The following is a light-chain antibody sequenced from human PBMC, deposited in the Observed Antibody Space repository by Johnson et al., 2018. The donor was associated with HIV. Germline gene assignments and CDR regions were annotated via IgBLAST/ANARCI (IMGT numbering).Light chain of an antibody. CDR1: SSNIGNNY. J-gene: IGLJ1*01. V-gene: IGLV1-51*02. CDR3: GTWDSSLSFYV. CDR2: ENN. Sequence: QSVLTQPPSVSAAPGQKVTISCSGSSSNIGNNYVSWYKQFPGTAPKLLMYENNKRPSGIPDRFSGSKSGTSATLGITGLQTGDEADYYCGTWDSSLSFYVFGTGTKVTVL.